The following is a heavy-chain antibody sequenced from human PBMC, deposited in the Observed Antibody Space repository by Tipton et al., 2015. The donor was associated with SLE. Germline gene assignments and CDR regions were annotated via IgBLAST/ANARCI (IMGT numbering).Heavy chain of an antibody. CDR1: DDSVSSAYY. CDR2: IYRTGTT. J-gene: IGHJ4*02. CDR3: ARKKGAIAAFDY. V-gene: IGHV4-38-2*02. Sequence: TLSLTCIVSDDSVSSAYYWAWIRQPPGKGLQWIACIYRTGTTYVNPSLKSRVSMSMDTSKNQFSLKLSSVTAADTAVYYCARKKGAIAAFDYWGQGTLVTVSS. D-gene: IGHD1-26*01.